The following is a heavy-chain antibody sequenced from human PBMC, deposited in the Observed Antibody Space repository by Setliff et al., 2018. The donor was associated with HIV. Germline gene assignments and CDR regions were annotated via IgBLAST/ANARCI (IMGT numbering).Heavy chain of an antibody. D-gene: IGHD3-3*01. V-gene: IGHV1-69*05. J-gene: IGHJ4*02. Sequence: GASVKVSCKASGGTFSRYGISWVRQAPGQGLEWMGGIIPVIPLSKYAQKFQGRLTITTDESTSTAYMELSSLTSEDTAIYYCASLEGLEKTRGEESDSWGQGTLVTVSS. CDR2: IIPVIPLS. CDR1: GGTFSRYG. CDR3: ASLEGLEKTRGEESDS.